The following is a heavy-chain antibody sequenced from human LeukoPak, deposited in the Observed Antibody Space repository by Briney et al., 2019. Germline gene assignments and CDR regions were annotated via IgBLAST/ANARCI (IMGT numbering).Heavy chain of an antibody. Sequence: NSGGSLRLSCAASGFTFSSYSMHWVRQAPVKGLEWVSSISSSSSYIYYADSVKGRFTISRDNAKNSLYLQMNSLRAEDTAVYYCARDTMVRGVIGYWGQGTLVTVSS. V-gene: IGHV3-21*01. J-gene: IGHJ4*02. CDR2: ISSSSSYI. D-gene: IGHD3-10*01. CDR3: ARDTMVRGVIGY. CDR1: GFTFSSYS.